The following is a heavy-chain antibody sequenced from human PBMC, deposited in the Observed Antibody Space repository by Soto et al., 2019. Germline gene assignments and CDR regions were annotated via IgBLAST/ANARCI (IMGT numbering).Heavy chain of an antibody. CDR2: ILPMFDRP. V-gene: IGHV1-69*01. CDR1: GGTFNTYA. J-gene: IGHJ4*02. Sequence: QVQLVQSETEVKKPGSAVRVSCKASGGTFNTYAMNWVRQAPGQGLEWMGGILPMFDRPRYAQKFQGRVTITVDETTTTAYMELSSLRSDDTAVYYCTRSIGSGGVIGGFDYWGQGNLVTVSS. D-gene: IGHD3-16*02. CDR3: TRSIGSGGVIGGFDY.